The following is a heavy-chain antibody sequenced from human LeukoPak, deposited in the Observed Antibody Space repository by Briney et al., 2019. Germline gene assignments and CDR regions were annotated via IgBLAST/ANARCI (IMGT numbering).Heavy chain of an antibody. J-gene: IGHJ3*02. Sequence: GGSLRLSCAASGFTFSSYDMHWVRQAPGKGLEWVALIWYDGSNKNYADSVKGRFTISRDNSKNTLFLQMNSLRAEDTAVYYCAREASDAFDIWGQGTMVTV. CDR2: IWYDGSNK. CDR3: AREASDAFDI. CDR1: GFTFSSYD. V-gene: IGHV3-33*01.